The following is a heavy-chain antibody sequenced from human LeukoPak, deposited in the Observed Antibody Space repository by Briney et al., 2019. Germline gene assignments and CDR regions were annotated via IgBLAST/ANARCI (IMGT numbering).Heavy chain of an antibody. D-gene: IGHD3-22*01. CDR2: ISGSGGST. CDR1: GFTFSSYA. Sequence: GGSLRLSCAASGFTFSSYAMSWVRQAPGKGLEWVSAISGSGGSTYYADSVKGRFTISRDNSKNTLYLQMNSLRAEDTAVYYCAKAGAYYDSSGYYHTHFDYWGRGTLVTVSS. CDR3: AKAGAYYDSSGYYHTHFDY. J-gene: IGHJ4*02. V-gene: IGHV3-23*01.